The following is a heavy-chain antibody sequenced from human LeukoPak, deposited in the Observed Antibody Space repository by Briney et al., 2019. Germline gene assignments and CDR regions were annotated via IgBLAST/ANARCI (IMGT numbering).Heavy chain of an antibody. Sequence: ASVKVSCKLSVYTLTELSMQWVRQAPGTRREWPGGFDPGDGETIYAQKFQGTVTMTEDTSTDTGYMELSTLRTRDTAVYYCETDSPTNQLGGYWGQGTLVTVSA. CDR2: FDPGDGET. CDR3: ETDSPTNQLGGY. D-gene: IGHD2-2*01. CDR1: VYTLTELS. V-gene: IGHV1-24*01. J-gene: IGHJ4*02.